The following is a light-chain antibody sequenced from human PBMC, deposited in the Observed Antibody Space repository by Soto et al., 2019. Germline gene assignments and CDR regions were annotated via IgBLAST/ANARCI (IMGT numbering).Light chain of an antibody. V-gene: IGKV3-20*01. CDR1: LSVNSDY. J-gene: IGKJ5*01. Sequence: LTHSASTLSVSTGERATLSCSVSLSVNSDYLAWYQQKPGQAPRLFMYGASSRATGIPDRFSGSGSGTDFTLTISRLEPEDFAVYCCKQSGSSSITFGERTLL. CDR3: KQSGSSSIT. CDR2: GAS.